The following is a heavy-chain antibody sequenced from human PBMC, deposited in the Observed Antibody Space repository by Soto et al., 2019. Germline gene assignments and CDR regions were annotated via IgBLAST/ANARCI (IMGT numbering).Heavy chain of an antibody. CDR2: IYYSGST. D-gene: IGHD6-6*01. CDR1: GGSISSSSYY. J-gene: IGHJ6*04. Sequence: PSETLSLTCTVSGGSISSSSYYWGWIRQPPGKGLEWIGSIYYSGSTYYNPSLKSRVTISVDTSKNQFSLKLSSVTAADTAVYYCARNPKYSSSYGSKYYYYGMDVWGKGTTVTVS. CDR3: ARNPKYSSSYGSKYYYYGMDV. V-gene: IGHV4-39*01.